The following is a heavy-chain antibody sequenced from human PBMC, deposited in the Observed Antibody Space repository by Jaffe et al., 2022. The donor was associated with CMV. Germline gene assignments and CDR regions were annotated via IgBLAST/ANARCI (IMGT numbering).Heavy chain of an antibody. J-gene: IGHJ4*02. CDR2: IYYSGST. CDR1: GGSISSGGYY. D-gene: IGHD6-19*01. V-gene: IGHV4-31*03. CDR3: ARDRGIAVAGTVGYFDY. Sequence: QVQLQESGPGLVKPSQTLSLTCTVSGGSISSGGYYWSWIRQHPGKGLEWIGYIYYSGSTYYNPSLKSRVTISVDTSKNQFSLKLSSVTAADTAVYYCARDRGIAVAGTVGYFDYWGQGTLVTVSS.